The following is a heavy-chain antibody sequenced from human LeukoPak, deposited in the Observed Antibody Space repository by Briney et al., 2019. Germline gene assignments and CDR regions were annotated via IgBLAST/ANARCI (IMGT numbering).Heavy chain of an antibody. CDR2: IYFGGST. CDR1: GGSISSSSYY. V-gene: IGHV4-39*07. Sequence: PSETLSLTCTVSGGSISSSSYYWGWIRQPPGKGLEWIGSIYFGGSTYYNPSLKSRVTISVDTSKNQFSLKLSSVTAADTAVYYCARRGDGYNYFDYWGQGTLVTVSS. J-gene: IGHJ4*02. CDR3: ARRGDGYNYFDY. D-gene: IGHD5-24*01.